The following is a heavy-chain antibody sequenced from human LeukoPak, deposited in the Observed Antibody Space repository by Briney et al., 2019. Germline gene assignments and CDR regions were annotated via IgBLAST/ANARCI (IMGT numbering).Heavy chain of an antibody. V-gene: IGHV3-23*01. D-gene: IGHD2-21*01. Sequence: GGSLRLSCAASGFTFSSYWMSWVRQAPGKGLEWVSAISGSGGSTYYADSVKGRFTISRDNSKNTLYLQMSSLRAEDTAVYYCARDFRVVILYYMDVWGKGTTVTVSS. CDR2: ISGSGGST. CDR3: ARDFRVVILYYMDV. J-gene: IGHJ6*03. CDR1: GFTFSSYW.